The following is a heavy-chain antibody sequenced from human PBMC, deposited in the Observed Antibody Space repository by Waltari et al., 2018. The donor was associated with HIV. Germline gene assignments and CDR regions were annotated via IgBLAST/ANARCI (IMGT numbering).Heavy chain of an antibody. CDR1: GYSLSSGYY. CDR2: IYHSGST. CDR3: ARQGYNWNDVRGCWFDP. V-gene: IGHV4-38-2*01. D-gene: IGHD1-1*01. Sequence: QVQLQESGPGLVKPSETLSLTCAVSGYSLSSGYYWGWIRKPPGKGLEWIGSIYHSGSTYYNPSLKSRVTISVDTSKNQFSLKLSSVTAADTAVYYCARQGYNWNDVRGCWFDPWGQGTLVTVSS. J-gene: IGHJ5*02.